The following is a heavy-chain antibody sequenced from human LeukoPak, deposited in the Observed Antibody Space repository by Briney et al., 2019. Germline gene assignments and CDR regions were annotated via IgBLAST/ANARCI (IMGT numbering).Heavy chain of an antibody. CDR3: ARASRPIPYYYYYYIDV. V-gene: IGHV1-18*01. CDR1: GYTFTSYG. D-gene: IGHD2-21*01. CDR2: ISAYNGNT. J-gene: IGHJ6*03. Sequence: GASVKVSCKASGYTFTSYGISWVRQAPGQGLEWMGWISAYNGNTNYAQKLQGRVTMTTDTSTSTAYMELRSLRSDDTAVYYCARASRPIPYYYYYYIDVWGKGTTVTVSS.